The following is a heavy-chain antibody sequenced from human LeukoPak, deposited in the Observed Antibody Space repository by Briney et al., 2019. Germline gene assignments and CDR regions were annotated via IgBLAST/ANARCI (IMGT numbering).Heavy chain of an antibody. Sequence: SETLSLTCTVSGSSISNYYWGWIRQAPGKGLEWIGSIYYSGSTYYNPSLKSRVTISVDTSKNQFSLKLSSVTAADTAVYYCATMPWFGELPAAWGQGTLVTVSS. CDR1: GSSISNYY. CDR2: IYYSGST. CDR3: ATMPWFGELPAA. J-gene: IGHJ5*02. D-gene: IGHD3-10*01. V-gene: IGHV4-39*07.